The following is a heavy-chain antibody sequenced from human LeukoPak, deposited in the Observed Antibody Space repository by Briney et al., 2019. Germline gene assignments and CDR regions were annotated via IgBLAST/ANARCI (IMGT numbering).Heavy chain of an antibody. Sequence: SETLSLTCAVYGGSFSGYYWSWIRQPPGKGLEWIGEINHSGSTNYNPSLKSRVTISVDTCKNQFSLKGSAVTAADTAGYYCAEGYVYYCNGYYYPNYFDYWGQGTLVTVSS. CDR3: AEGYVYYCNGYYYPNYFDY. V-gene: IGHV4-34*01. CDR2: INHSGST. CDR1: GGSFSGYY. J-gene: IGHJ4*02. D-gene: IGHD3-22*01.